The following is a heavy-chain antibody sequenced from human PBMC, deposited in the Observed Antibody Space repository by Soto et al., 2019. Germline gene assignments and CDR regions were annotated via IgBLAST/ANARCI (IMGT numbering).Heavy chain of an antibody. D-gene: IGHD3-3*02. CDR3: ATGSFLEWLLEFDY. Sequence: SETLSLTCTVSGVSISSSSYYWGWIRQPPGKGLEWIGSIYYSGSTYYNPSLKSRVTMTEDTSTDTAYMELSSLRSEDTAVYYCATGSFLEWLLEFDYWGQGTLVTVSS. CDR1: GVSISSSSYY. J-gene: IGHJ4*02. CDR2: IYYSGST. V-gene: IGHV4-39*07.